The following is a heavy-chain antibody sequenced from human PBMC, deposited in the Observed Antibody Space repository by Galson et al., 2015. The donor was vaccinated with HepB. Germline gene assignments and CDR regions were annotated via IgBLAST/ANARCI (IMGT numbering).Heavy chain of an antibody. J-gene: IGHJ6*03. V-gene: IGHV1-2*02. CDR2: INPNSGGT. D-gene: IGHD2-2*01. CDR3: ARGRFGVVVVVPAATNTGVYMDV. Sequence: SVKVSCKASGYTFTGYYMHWVRQAPGQGLEWMGWINPNSGGTNYAQKFQGRVTMTRDTSISTAYMELSSVTAADTAVYYCARGRFGVVVVVPAATNTGVYMDVWGKGTTVTVSS. CDR1: GYTFTGYY.